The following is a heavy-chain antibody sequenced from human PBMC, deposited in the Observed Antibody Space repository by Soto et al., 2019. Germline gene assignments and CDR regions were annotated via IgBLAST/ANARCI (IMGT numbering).Heavy chain of an antibody. CDR3: ARHLIYTRAVDY. CDR1: GASVATYY. V-gene: IGHV4-59*08. Sequence: ASETLSLTCTVSGASVATYYWTWIRQSPGKGLEWIGDIHYSGRTNYNPSLNSRVTMSADTSKNQVFLTVRSVTASDTAVYYCARHLIYTRAVDYWGRGTLVTVSS. D-gene: IGHD3-10*01. J-gene: IGHJ4*02. CDR2: IHYSGRT.